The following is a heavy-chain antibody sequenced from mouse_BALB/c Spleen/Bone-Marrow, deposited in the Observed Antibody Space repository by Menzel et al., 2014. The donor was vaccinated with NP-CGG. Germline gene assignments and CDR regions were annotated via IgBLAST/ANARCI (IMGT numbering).Heavy chain of an antibody. Sequence: VQLQQSGAELVKPGASVKLSCTASGFNIKDTYMHWVKQRPEQGLEWIGRIDPANGNTKYDPKFQGKATITADTSSNTAFLQLNSLKSEGTAVYFCALYDYEGFAYWGQGTLVTVSA. CDR3: ALYDYEGFAY. CDR2: IDPANGNT. J-gene: IGHJ3*01. V-gene: IGHV14-3*02. D-gene: IGHD2-4*01. CDR1: GFNIKDTY.